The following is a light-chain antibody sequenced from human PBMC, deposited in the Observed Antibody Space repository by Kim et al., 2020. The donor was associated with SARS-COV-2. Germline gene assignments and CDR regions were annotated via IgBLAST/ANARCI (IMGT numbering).Light chain of an antibody. V-gene: IGLV4-69*01. Sequence: QLVLTQSPSASASLGASVKLTCTLSSGHRNYAIAWHQQQPEKGPRHLMKLNSDGSHSKGDGLPDRFSGSSSGAERYLTISSLQSEDEADYYCQTWGTGIRVFGGGTKLTVL. J-gene: IGLJ3*02. CDR1: SGHRNYA. CDR2: LNSDGSH. CDR3: QTWGTGIRV.